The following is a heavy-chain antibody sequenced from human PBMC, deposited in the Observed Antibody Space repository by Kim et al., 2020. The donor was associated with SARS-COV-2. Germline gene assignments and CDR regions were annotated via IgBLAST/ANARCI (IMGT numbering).Heavy chain of an antibody. V-gene: IGHV3-30*04. J-gene: IGHJ4*02. CDR2: ISYDGSNK. CDR3: ARGNIAAAGTLNY. Sequence: GGSLRLSCAASGFTFSSYAMHWVRQAPGKGLEWVAVISYDGSNKYYADSVKGRFTISRDKSKNTLYLQMNSLRAEDTAVYYCARGNIAAAGTLNYWGQGTLVTVSS. D-gene: IGHD6-13*01. CDR1: GFTFSSYA.